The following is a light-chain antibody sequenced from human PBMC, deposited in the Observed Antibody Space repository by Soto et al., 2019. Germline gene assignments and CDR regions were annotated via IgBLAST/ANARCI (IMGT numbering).Light chain of an antibody. V-gene: IGKV3-20*01. Sequence: EIVLTQSPGTLSLSPGEIATLSCRASQFFGSDYLAWYQQRPGQPPSLLIYGASNRATGIPDRFSGSGSGKDFTLTISRLEPEDFAVYYCKQYGSSGTFGQGTKVDIK. CDR2: GAS. CDR3: KQYGSSGT. J-gene: IGKJ1*01. CDR1: QFFGSDY.